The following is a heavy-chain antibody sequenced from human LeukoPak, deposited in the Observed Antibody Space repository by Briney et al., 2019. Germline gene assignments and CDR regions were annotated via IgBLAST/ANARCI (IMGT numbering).Heavy chain of an antibody. CDR1: GGSNSSYW. V-gene: IGHV4-4*02. D-gene: IGHD6-13*01. CDR2: IFHTGST. J-gene: IGHJ4*02. Sequence: KTSETLSLTCAVSGGSNSSYWWSWVRQSPGKGLEWLGEIFHTGSTNYNPSLKSRVTISVDRSKNQFSLKLSSVTAADTAVYYCARDQAAGQYFDYWGQGTLVTVSS. CDR3: ARDQAAGQYFDY.